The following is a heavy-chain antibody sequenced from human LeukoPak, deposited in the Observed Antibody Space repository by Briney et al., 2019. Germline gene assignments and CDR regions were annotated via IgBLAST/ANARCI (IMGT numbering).Heavy chain of an antibody. V-gene: IGHV3-23*01. Sequence: AGGSLRLSCAVSGFAFGSEAMSWVRQSPARGLEWVASISPGGGTTYYADYVKGRFTISRDNSKNTVWLEMNSLRVEDTAVYYCAKGGSDTSKYYFDYWGQGTQVTVSS. J-gene: IGHJ4*02. D-gene: IGHD3-10*01. CDR3: AKGGSDTSKYYFDY. CDR2: ISPGGGTT. CDR1: GFAFGSEA.